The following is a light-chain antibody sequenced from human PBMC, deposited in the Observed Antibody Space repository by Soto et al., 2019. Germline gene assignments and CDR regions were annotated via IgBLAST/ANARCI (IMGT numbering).Light chain of an antibody. V-gene: IGKV1-6*01. CDR2: SAS. Sequence: AIQLTQSPSSLSASVGDRVTITCRASQGIRNDLGWYQQKPGKAPKLLIYSASSLQSGVPSGFSGSGSGTDFTLTISSLQPEDFATYYCLQDYNCPLTFGQGTKVDIK. J-gene: IGKJ1*01. CDR1: QGIRND. CDR3: LQDYNCPLT.